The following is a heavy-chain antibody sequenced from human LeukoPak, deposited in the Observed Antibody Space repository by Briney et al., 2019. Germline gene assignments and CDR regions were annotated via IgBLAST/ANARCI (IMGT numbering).Heavy chain of an antibody. D-gene: IGHD3-22*01. V-gene: IGHV3-53*01. Sequence: PGGSLRLSCAASGFSVSNKYMSWVRQAPGKGLEWVSVIYTGGDTYYADSVKGRFTISRDNSKNTLYLQMNSLRAEDTAVYYCAKRGYYYDNSGYYYFDYWGQGTLVTVSS. CDR3: AKRGYYYDNSGYYYFDY. J-gene: IGHJ4*02. CDR1: GFSVSNKY. CDR2: IYTGGDT.